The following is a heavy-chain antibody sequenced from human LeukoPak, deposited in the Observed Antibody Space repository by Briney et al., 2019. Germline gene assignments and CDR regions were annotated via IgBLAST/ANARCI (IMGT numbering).Heavy chain of an antibody. CDR1: GGSISGHY. CDR2: IYYSGST. V-gene: IGHV4-59*11. CDR3: ARSYGYYSDT. Sequence: PSETLFLTCTVSGGSISGHYWSWIRQPPGKGLEWIGYIYYSGSTTYNPSLKSRVTISVDTSKNQFSLRLTSVTAADTAVYYCARSYGYYSDTWGQGALVTVSS. D-gene: IGHD3-22*01. J-gene: IGHJ5*02.